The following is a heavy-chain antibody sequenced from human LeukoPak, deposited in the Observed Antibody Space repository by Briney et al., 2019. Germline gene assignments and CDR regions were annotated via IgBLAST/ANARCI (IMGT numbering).Heavy chain of an antibody. Sequence: GASVKVSCKASGYTFTSYGISWVRQAPRQGLEWMGWISAYNGNTNYAQKLQGRVTMTTDTSTSTAYMELRSLRSDDTAVYYCAREAGQWILGVVIKASSWFDPWGQGTLVTVSS. D-gene: IGHD3-3*01. CDR3: AREAGQWILGVVIKASSWFDP. J-gene: IGHJ5*02. V-gene: IGHV1-18*01. CDR2: ISAYNGNT. CDR1: GYTFTSYG.